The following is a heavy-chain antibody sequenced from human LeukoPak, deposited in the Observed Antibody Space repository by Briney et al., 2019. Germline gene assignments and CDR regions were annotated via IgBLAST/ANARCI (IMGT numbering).Heavy chain of an antibody. V-gene: IGHV4-34*01. CDR3: AREREISSLSDAFDI. Sequence: PSETLSLTCAVYGGSFSGYYWSWIRQPPGKGLGWIVEINRSGSTNYNPSLKSRVTISVDTSKNQFSLKLSSVTAADTAVYYCAREREISSLSDAFDIWGQGTMVTVSS. CDR2: INRSGST. CDR1: GGSFSGYY. J-gene: IGHJ3*02. D-gene: IGHD5-24*01.